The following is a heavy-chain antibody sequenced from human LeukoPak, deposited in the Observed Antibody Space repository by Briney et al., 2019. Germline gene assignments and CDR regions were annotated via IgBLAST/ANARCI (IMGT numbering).Heavy chain of an antibody. Sequence: GGSLRLSRAASGFTFSTSAMNWVRQAPGKGLEWVPSINNVRSHIYYADSVRGRFTISRDNANNVLYLQMNSLRAEDTAVYYCARGSPSPRGYWGQGTLVTVSS. V-gene: IGHV3-21*06. J-gene: IGHJ4*02. CDR3: ARGSPSPRGY. D-gene: IGHD3-10*01. CDR2: INNVRSHI. CDR1: GFTFSTSA.